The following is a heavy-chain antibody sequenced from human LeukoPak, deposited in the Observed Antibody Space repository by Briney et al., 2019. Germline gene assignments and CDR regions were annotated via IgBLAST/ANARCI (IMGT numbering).Heavy chain of an antibody. Sequence: ASVKVSCKASGYNFASHTIHWVRQAPGRSLEWMGWINAGNGNTKYSQKFQGRVTTSRDTSASAAYMELSSLRSEDTAVFYCARDRRYYVSGGKDGFDIWGQGTMVTVSS. V-gene: IGHV1-3*01. CDR3: ARDRRYYVSGGKDGFDI. J-gene: IGHJ3*02. CDR2: INAGNGNT. CDR1: GYNFASHT. D-gene: IGHD3-10*01.